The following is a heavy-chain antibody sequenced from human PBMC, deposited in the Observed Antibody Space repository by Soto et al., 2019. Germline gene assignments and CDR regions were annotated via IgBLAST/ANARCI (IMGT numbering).Heavy chain of an antibody. J-gene: IGHJ6*02. CDR3: ARYPTLTDYFFHGMDV. Sequence: GESLKTSCKGSGYTFTNYWIVWVRQIPGKGLEWMGIIYPGDSDTRYSPSFQGQVTISADRSISTAYLQWSSLKASDTGMYYCARYPTLTDYFFHGMDVWGQGTTVTVSS. CDR2: IYPGDSDT. CDR1: GYTFTNYW. D-gene: IGHD4-17*01. V-gene: IGHV5-51*01.